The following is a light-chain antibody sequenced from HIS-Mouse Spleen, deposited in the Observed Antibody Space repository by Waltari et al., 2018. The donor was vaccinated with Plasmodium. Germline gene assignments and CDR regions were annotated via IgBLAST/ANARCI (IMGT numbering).Light chain of an antibody. J-gene: IGKJ1*01. V-gene: IGKV1-27*01. CDR2: AAS. Sequence: DIQMTQSPSSLSASVGDRVNITCRASQGISNYLAWYQQKPGKVPKLLIYAASTLQSGVPSRFSGSGSGTDFTLTISSLQPEDVATYYCQKYNSAPWTFCQGTKVESK. CDR1: QGISNY. CDR3: QKYNSAPWT.